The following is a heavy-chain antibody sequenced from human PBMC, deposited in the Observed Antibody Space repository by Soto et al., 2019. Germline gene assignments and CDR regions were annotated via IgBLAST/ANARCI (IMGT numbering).Heavy chain of an antibody. CDR1: GGTFSSYA. Sequence: GASVKVSCKASGGTFSSYAISWVRQAPGQGLEWMGGIIPIFGTANYAQKFQGRVTIIADESTSTAYMELSSLRSEDTAVYYCASGYCGGDCYSMWVPRDKHYYYYYGMDVWGQGTTVTVSS. D-gene: IGHD2-21*02. V-gene: IGHV1-69*13. CDR2: IIPIFGTA. J-gene: IGHJ6*02. CDR3: ASGYCGGDCYSMWVPRDKHYYYYYGMDV.